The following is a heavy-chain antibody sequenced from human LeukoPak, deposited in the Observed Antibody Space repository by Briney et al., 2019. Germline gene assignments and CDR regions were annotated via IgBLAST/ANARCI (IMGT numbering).Heavy chain of an antibody. CDR1: GFTFDDYA. CDR3: AKDGRTYYYDSSGYPRAYYMDV. D-gene: IGHD3-22*01. Sequence: GGSLRLSCAASGFTFDDYAMHWVRQAPGKGLEWVCLISWDGGSTYYAAFVKGRFTISRDNSKNSLYLQMNSLRAEDTALYYCAKDGRTYYYDSSGYPRAYYMDVWGKGTTVTVSS. J-gene: IGHJ6*03. V-gene: IGHV3-43D*03. CDR2: ISWDGGST.